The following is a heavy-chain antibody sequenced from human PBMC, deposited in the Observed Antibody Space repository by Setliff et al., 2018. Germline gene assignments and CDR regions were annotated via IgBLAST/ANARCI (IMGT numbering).Heavy chain of an antibody. Sequence: SETLSLTCTVSGGSISRYHWSWIRQPPGKGLEWIGYIQTSGTTNYNPSLKSRVTISVDTSKNQLSLELTSVTAADTAVYYCARDGPHCVTSSCPGAWFDPWGQGILVTVSS. D-gene: IGHD2-2*01. J-gene: IGHJ5*02. CDR1: GGSISRYH. CDR3: ARDGPHCVTSSCPGAWFDP. V-gene: IGHV4-4*08. CDR2: IQTSGTT.